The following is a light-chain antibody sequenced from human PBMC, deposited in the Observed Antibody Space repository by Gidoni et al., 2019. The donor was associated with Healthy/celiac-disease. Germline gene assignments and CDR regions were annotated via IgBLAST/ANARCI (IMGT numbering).Light chain of an antibody. CDR2: DAS. V-gene: IGKV3-11*01. J-gene: IGKJ4*01. CDR1: QSVSSY. CDR3: QQRSNWPGT. Sequence: EIVLTQSPATLSLSPGERANLSCRASQSVSSYLAWYQQKPGQAPRLLIYDASNRATGIPARFSCSGSGTDFTLTISSLEPEDFAVYYCQQRSNWPGTFGGGTKVEIK.